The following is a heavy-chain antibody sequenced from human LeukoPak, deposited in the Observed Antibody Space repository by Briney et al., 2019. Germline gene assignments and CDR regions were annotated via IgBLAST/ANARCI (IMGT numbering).Heavy chain of an antibody. J-gene: IGHJ4*02. Sequence: SGGSLRPSCAASGFTFSSYAMSWVRQAPGKGLEWVSAISGSGGSTYYADSVKGRFTISRDNSKNTLYLQMNSLRAEDTAVYYCAKGGYNWNSMYYFDYWGQGTLVTVSS. V-gene: IGHV3-23*01. D-gene: IGHD1-7*01. CDR3: AKGGYNWNSMYYFDY. CDR1: GFTFSSYA. CDR2: ISGSGGST.